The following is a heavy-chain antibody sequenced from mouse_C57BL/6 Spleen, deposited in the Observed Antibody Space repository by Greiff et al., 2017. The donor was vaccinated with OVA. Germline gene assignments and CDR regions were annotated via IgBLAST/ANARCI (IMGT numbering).Heavy chain of an antibody. Sequence: EVMLVESGGGLVQPGGSLKLSCAASGFTFSDYYMYWVRQTPEKRLEWVAYISNGGGSTYYPDTVKGRFTISRDNAKNTLYLQMSRLKSEDTAMYYCARQGLLTGSFPFAYWCQGTLVTVSA. D-gene: IGHD4-1*01. J-gene: IGHJ3*01. V-gene: IGHV5-12*01. CDR2: ISNGGGST. CDR1: GFTFSDYY. CDR3: ARQGLLTGSFPFAY.